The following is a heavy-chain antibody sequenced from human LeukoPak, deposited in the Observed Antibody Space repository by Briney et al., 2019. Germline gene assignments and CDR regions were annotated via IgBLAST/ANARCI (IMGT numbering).Heavy chain of an antibody. CDR3: AAPNFWSGYYALGY. CDR1: GFTFSDYY. J-gene: IGHJ4*02. Sequence: GGSLRLSCAASGFTFSDYYMSWIRQAPGKGLEWVAVISYDGSNKYYADSVKGRFTISRDNSKNTLYLQMNSLRAEDTAVYYCAAPNFWSGYYALGYWGQGTLVTVSS. CDR2: ISYDGSNK. D-gene: IGHD3-3*01. V-gene: IGHV3-30*03.